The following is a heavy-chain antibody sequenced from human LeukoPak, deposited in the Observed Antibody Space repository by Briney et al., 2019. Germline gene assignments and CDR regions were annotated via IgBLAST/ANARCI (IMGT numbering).Heavy chain of an antibody. J-gene: IGHJ4*02. CDR1: GFTFSSYS. V-gene: IGHV3-21*01. CDR2: ISISSIYM. CDR3: ARDRASSFDY. D-gene: IGHD6-6*01. Sequence: ADSLRLSCAASGFTFSSYSMNWVRQAPGKGLEWVSSISISSIYMYYADSVKGRFTICRDNAKNSLYLQMNSLRAEDTAVYYCARDRASSFDYWGQGTLVTVS.